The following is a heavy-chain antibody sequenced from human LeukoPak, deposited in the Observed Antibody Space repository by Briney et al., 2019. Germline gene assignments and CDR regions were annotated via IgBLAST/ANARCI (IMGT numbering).Heavy chain of an antibody. CDR2: ISDSGVST. Sequence: GGSLRLSCAASGFTFTSYGMNWVRQAPGKGLEWVSGISDSGVSTYYADSVKGRFTVSRDNSKNTLYLQMNSLRAEDTAVYYCAKDPASQSLNYYDSTEEGGYFDYWGQGTLVTVSS. J-gene: IGHJ4*02. CDR3: AKDPASQSLNYYDSTEEGGYFDY. V-gene: IGHV3-23*01. CDR1: GFTFTSYG. D-gene: IGHD3-22*01.